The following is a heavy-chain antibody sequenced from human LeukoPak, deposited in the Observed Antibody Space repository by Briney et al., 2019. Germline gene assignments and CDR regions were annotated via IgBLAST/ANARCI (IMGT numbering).Heavy chain of an antibody. V-gene: IGHV4-59*11. J-gene: IGHJ6*03. CDR3: ARAHYDFWSGYYRYYYYMDV. CDR2: IYYSGST. D-gene: IGHD3-3*01. Sequence: SETLSLTCTVSGGSISSHYWSWIRQSPGKGLEWIGYIYYSGSTNYNPSLKSRVTISVDTSKNQFSLKLSSVTAADTAVYYCARAHYDFWSGYYRYYYYMDVWGKGTTVTVSS. CDR1: GGSISSHY.